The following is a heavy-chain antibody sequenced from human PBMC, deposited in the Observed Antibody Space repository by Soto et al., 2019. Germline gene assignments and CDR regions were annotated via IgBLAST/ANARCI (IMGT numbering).Heavy chain of an antibody. CDR1: GFSLSTDDVG. CDR2: IYWDDDK. CDR3: ARSKYSISSFDY. Sequence: SGPTLVNPTQTLTLTCTFSGFSLSTDDVGVGWIRQPPGKALDWLAVIYWDDDKRYSPSLKSRLTITKDTSKNQVLLTMTNMDPVDTATYFCARSKYSISSFDYWGQGALVTV. D-gene: IGHD6-6*01. V-gene: IGHV2-5*02. J-gene: IGHJ4*02.